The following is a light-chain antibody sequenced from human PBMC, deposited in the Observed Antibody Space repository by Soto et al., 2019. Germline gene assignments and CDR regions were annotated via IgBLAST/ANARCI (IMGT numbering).Light chain of an antibody. J-gene: IGKJ4*01. CDR2: GAS. V-gene: IGKV3-11*01. CDR1: QSVRAY. Sequence: IVLTQSPDTLSLSPGERATVSCRASQSVRAYLAWYQQKPGQAPRLLIYGASSRATGIPDRFSGTGSGTEFTLTISSLQPDDFATYYCQQYNSYPLTFGGGTKVDI. CDR3: QQYNSYPLT.